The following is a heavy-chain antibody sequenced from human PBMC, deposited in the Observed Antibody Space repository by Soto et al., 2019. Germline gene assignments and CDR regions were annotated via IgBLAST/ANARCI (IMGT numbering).Heavy chain of an antibody. Sequence: EVQLVESGGDLVQPGGSLRLSCADSRFTFSGYWMYWVRQAPGQGLYWVTNIKEDGSEKNYVDSVRGRFTISRDNAKNSLYLQKNGLRARDTAMYYCARGCRIWGQGTMVTV. J-gene: IGHJ3*02. CDR2: IKEDGSEK. CDR1: RFTFSGYW. CDR3: ARGCRI. D-gene: IGHD2-2*01. V-gene: IGHV3-7*01.